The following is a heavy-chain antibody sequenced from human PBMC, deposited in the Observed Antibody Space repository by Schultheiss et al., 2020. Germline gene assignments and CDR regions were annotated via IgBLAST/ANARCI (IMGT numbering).Heavy chain of an antibody. Sequence: SETLSLTCAVSGGSISSSNWWSWVRQPPGKGLEWIGEINHSGSTNYNPSLKSRVTISVDTSKNQFSLNLRSVTAADTAVYYCARHGRQDDTGNYWGGFDYWGQGSLVTVSS. CDR3: ARHGRQDDTGNYWGGFDY. CDR1: GGSISSSNW. D-gene: IGHD1-26*01. J-gene: IGHJ4*02. CDR2: INHSGST. V-gene: IGHV4-4*02.